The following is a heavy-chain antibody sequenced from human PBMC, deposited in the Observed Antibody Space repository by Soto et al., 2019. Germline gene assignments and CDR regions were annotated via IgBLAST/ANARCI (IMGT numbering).Heavy chain of an antibody. D-gene: IGHD5-12*01. V-gene: IGHV3-11*06. CDR2: ISSSGSYT. CDR3: AREIRDGYKFYFDF. CDR1: GFTSNDYY. Sequence: LRLSCVASGFTSNDYYMSWIRQAPGKGLEWISYISSSGSYTRYADSVKGRFTISRDKAKNSVYLHINSLRADDTAVYYCAREIRDGYKFYFDFWGRGTLVTVSS. J-gene: IGHJ4*02.